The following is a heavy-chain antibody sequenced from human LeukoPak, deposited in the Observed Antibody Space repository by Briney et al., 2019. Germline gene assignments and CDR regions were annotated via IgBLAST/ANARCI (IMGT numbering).Heavy chain of an antibody. CDR1: GGTFSSYA. Sequence: GASVKVSCKASGGTFSSYAISWVRQAPGQGLEWMGGIIPIFGTANYAQTFQGRVTITTDESTSTAYMELSSLRSEDTAVYYCARVGGYDTFNWFDPWGQGTLVTVSS. D-gene: IGHD5-12*01. CDR2: IIPIFGTA. V-gene: IGHV1-69*05. J-gene: IGHJ5*02. CDR3: ARVGGYDTFNWFDP.